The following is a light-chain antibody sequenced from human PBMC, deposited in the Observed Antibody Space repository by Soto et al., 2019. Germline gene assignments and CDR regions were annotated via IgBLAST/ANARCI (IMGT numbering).Light chain of an antibody. Sequence: SYELTQPPSVSVSPGQTARITCAGDAFPKQYAYWYQQKPGQAPVLVIYKDSERPSGIPERFSGSSSGTTVTLTISGVQAEDEADYYCQSADSSGTYIFGGGTKVTVL. CDR1: AFPKQY. CDR3: QSADSSGTYI. CDR2: KDS. J-gene: IGLJ2*01. V-gene: IGLV3-25*03.